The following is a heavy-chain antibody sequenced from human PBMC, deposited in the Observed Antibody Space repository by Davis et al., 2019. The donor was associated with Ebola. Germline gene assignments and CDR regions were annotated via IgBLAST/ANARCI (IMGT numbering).Heavy chain of an antibody. CDR2: VRTDVSSK. J-gene: IGHJ4*02. D-gene: IGHD2-2*01. CDR1: GFTFSSYS. CDR3: AKDSNEGYASWGLDY. Sequence: GESLKISCAASGFTFSSYSMNWVRQAPGKGLEWVAFVRTDVSSKYYADSVKGRFTVSRDNSKNTLYLQMNSLRPEDTAVYYCAKDSNEGYASWGLDYWGQGTLVTVSS. V-gene: IGHV3-30*02.